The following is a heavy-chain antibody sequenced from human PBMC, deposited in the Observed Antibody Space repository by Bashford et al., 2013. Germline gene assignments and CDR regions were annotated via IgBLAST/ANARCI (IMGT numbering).Heavy chain of an antibody. V-gene: IGHV1-18*01. J-gene: IGHJ4*02. CDR3: ARDGSSSWYIY. CDR1: GYSFTSYG. D-gene: IGHD6-13*01. CDR2: ISPYTGDT. Sequence: VASVKVSCKTSGYSFTSYGISWVRQAPGQGLEWMGWISPYTGDTRFAQKLQGRVTMTADTSTSTAYMELRSLRSDDTAVYYXARDGSSSWYIYWGQGTLVTVSS.